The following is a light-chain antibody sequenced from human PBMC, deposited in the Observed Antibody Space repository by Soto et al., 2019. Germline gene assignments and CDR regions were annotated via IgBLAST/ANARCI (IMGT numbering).Light chain of an antibody. CDR2: DAS. J-gene: IGKJ3*01. CDR1: QSISSW. Sequence: DIQMSQSPSTLSASVGDRVTITCRASQSISSWLAWYQQKPGKAPKLLIYDASSLESGVPSRFSGSGSGTEFTLTISSLQPDDFANYYCQQYNSYSFTFGPGTQVDIK. V-gene: IGKV1-5*01. CDR3: QQYNSYSFT.